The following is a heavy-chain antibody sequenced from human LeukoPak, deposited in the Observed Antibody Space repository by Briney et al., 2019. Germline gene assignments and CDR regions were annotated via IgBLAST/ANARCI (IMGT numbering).Heavy chain of an antibody. J-gene: IGHJ6*04. D-gene: IGHD3-9*01. CDR2: ISAYNGNT. CDR3: ARDALRYFDWLYNEMDV. V-gene: IGHV1-18*01. CDR1: GYTFTSYG. Sequence: ASVKVSCKASGYTFTSYGISWVRQAPGQGLEWMGWISAYNGNTNYAQKLQGRVTMTTDTSTSTAYMELRSLRSDDTAVYYCARDALRYFDWLYNEMDVWGKGTRSPSPQ.